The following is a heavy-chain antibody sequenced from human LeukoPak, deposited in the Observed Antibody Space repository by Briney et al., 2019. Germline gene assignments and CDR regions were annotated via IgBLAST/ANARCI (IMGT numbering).Heavy chain of an antibody. J-gene: IGHJ4*02. CDR1: GFTFSSYS. V-gene: IGHV3-48*01. CDR3: ARSGLGIDY. Sequence: PGGSLRLSCAASGFTFSSYSMNWVRQAPGKGLEWVSYISSSSSTIYYADSVKGRFTISRDNAKNSLYLQMNSLRAEDTAVYYCARSGLGIDYWGQGTLVTVSS. CDR2: ISSSSSTI. D-gene: IGHD7-27*01.